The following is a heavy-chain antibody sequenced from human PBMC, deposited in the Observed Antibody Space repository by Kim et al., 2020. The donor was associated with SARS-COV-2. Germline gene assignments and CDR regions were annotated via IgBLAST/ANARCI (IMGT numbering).Heavy chain of an antibody. Sequence: GGSLTLSCSVSGFTFSSYAMHWVRQTPGKGLEYVSTITSDGDTTYYTDSVKGRFTISRDNSKNTLYLQMSSLRAEDTSVYYCVKARAGNYFSGGFDYWGQGTLVSVSS. CDR3: VKARAGNYFSGGFDY. CDR2: ITSDGDTT. D-gene: IGHD3-10*01. V-gene: IGHV3-64D*08. CDR1: GFTFSSYA. J-gene: IGHJ4*02.